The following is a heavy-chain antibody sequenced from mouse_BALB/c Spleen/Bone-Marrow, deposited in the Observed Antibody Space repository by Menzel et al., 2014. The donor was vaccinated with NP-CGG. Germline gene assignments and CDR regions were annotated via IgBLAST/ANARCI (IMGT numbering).Heavy chain of an antibody. CDR2: ISYSGST. Sequence: EVQLQQSGPGLVKPSQSLSLTCTVTGYSITSDYAWNWIRQFPGNKLEWMGYISYSGSTSYNPSLKSRISTTRDTSKNQFFLQLNSVTTEDTATYYCARGGARATGWFAYWGQGTLVTVSA. J-gene: IGHJ3*01. CDR3: ARGGARATGWFAY. V-gene: IGHV3-2*02. CDR1: GYSITSDYA. D-gene: IGHD3-1*01.